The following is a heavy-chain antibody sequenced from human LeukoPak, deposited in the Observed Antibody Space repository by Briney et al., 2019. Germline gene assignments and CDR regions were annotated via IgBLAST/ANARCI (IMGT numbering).Heavy chain of an antibody. D-gene: IGHD4-17*01. CDR2: IYHSGST. Sequence: PSETLSLTCTVSGYSISSGYYWGWIRQPPGKGLEWIGSIYHSGSTYYNPSLKSRVTISVDTSKNQFSLKLSSVTAADTAVYYCARAPSSDYPQSDAFDIWGQGTMVTVSS. CDR1: GYSISSGYY. V-gene: IGHV4-38-2*02. CDR3: ARAPSSDYPQSDAFDI. J-gene: IGHJ3*02.